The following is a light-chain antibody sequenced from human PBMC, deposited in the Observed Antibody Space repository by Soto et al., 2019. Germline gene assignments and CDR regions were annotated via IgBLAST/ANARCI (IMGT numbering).Light chain of an antibody. CDR3: QHYGSSPPMYT. CDR1: QSVSSSF. J-gene: IGKJ2*01. Sequence: EIVLTQSPGTLSLSPGERATLSCRASQSVSSSFLAWYQQRPGQAPRLLIYGASTRATGIPDRFSGSGSGTDFTISISRLEPEDFAVYHCQHYGSSPPMYTFGQGTKLEIK. V-gene: IGKV3-20*01. CDR2: GAS.